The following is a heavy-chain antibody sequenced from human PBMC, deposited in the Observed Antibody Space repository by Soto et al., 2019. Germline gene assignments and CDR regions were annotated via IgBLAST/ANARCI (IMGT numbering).Heavy chain of an antibody. CDR3: ARENDPYGFDL. V-gene: IGHV1-18*01. Sequence: QVQLVQSETTQEKPGASVKVSCEAFGYSFDSYAYSWVRQAPGQGLEWMGRIGSGDTKYAQKLQGRVTMTTDTSTNTAYMELRGLRSDDTALYYCARENDPYGFDLWGQGTMVTVSS. J-gene: IGHJ3*01. CDR1: GYSFDSYA. CDR2: IGSGDT.